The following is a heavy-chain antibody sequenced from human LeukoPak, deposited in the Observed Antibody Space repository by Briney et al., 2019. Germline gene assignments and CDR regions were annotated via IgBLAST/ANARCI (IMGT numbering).Heavy chain of an antibody. CDR2: ISSDGVNT. D-gene: IGHD4-23*01. V-gene: IGHV3-64*01. J-gene: IGHJ4*02. CDR1: GFTFSNYA. CDR3: ARDYGGDY. Sequence: GGSLRPSCAASGFTFSNYAMLWVRQAPGKGLEYVSDISSDGVNTYYAKSLKGRFTIFRDNSKNMLYLQMGSLRVEDMGVYYCARDYGGDYWGQGTMVTVSS.